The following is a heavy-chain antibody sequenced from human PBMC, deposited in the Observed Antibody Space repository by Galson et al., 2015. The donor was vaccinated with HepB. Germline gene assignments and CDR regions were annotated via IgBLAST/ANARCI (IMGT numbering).Heavy chain of an antibody. CDR3: ARSNLGIHWFGVFDH. J-gene: IGHJ4*02. Sequence: SLRLSCAASGFTFSSYAMHWVRQAPGKGLEWVAVISYDGSNKYYADSVKGRFTISRDNSKNTLYLQMNSLRAEDTAVYYCARSNLGIHWFGVFDHWGQGTLVTVSS. CDR2: ISYDGSNK. CDR1: GFTFSSYA. D-gene: IGHD3-10*01. V-gene: IGHV3-30*04.